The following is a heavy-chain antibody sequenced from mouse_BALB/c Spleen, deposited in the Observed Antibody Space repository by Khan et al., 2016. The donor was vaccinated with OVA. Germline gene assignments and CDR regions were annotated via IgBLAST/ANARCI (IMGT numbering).Heavy chain of an antibody. CDR1: GFTLTSYG. Sequence: QVQLQQSGPGLVPPSQSLSITCPVSGFTLTSYGVHWVRQPPGKGLEWLGVICAGGSTNYNSALMSRLSISKDNSKSQVSLKMNSLQTDDTAMYYGARVGEIWGQGTTVTVSS. V-gene: IGHV2-9*02. CDR2: ICAGGST. J-gene: IGHJ2*01. CDR3: ARVGEI.